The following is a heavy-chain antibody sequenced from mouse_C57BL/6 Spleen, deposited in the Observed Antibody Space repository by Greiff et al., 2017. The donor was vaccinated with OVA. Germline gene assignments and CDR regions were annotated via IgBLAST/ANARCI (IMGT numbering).Heavy chain of an antibody. D-gene: IGHD4-1*01. V-gene: IGHV1-72*01. J-gene: IGHJ2*01. CDR1: GYTFTRYW. CDR3: ARERTGTDLDY. Sequence: QVQLQQPGAELVKPGASVKLSCKASGYTFTRYWMHWVKQRPGRGLEWIGRIAPNSGGTKYNEKFKSKATLTVDKPSSTAYMQLSSLSSEDSAVYYCARERTGTDLDYWGQGTTLTVSS. CDR2: IAPNSGGT.